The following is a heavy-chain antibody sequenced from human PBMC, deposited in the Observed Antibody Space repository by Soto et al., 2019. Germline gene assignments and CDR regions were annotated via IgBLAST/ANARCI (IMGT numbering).Heavy chain of an antibody. V-gene: IGHV5-10-1*01. Sequence: PGESLNISCKGSGYSFTTYWINWVRQMPGKGLEWVGRIDPNDSYTSYSPSFQGHVTISADKSISTAYLQWSSLKASDTAMYYCARRRPGYCSGGSCYNYYYYGMDGWGQGTKVTVSS. D-gene: IGHD2-15*01. CDR3: ARRRPGYCSGGSCYNYYYYGMDG. CDR2: IDPNDSYT. CDR1: GYSFTTYW. J-gene: IGHJ6*02.